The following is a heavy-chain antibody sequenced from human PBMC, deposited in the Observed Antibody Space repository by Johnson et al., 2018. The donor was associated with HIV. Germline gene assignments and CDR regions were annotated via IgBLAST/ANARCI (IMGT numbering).Heavy chain of an antibody. CDR2: ISSSGSTI. CDR3: ARDHIRGYDSPNDAFDI. CDR1: GFTFSDYY. Sequence: QVQLVESGGGLVKPGGSLRLSCAASGFTFSDYYMSWIRQAPGKGLEWVSYISSSGSTIYYADSVKGRFTISRDNAENSLYLQMNSLRAEDTAVYYCARDHIRGYDSPNDAFDIWGQGTMVTVSS. J-gene: IGHJ3*02. D-gene: IGHD3-22*01. V-gene: IGHV3-11*04.